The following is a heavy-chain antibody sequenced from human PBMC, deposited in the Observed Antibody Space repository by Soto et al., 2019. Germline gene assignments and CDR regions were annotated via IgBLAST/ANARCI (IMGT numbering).Heavy chain of an antibody. D-gene: IGHD6-19*01. CDR2: IYSIGST. V-gene: IGHV4-61*05. Sequence: SETLSLTCTVSDDSITSGAYYWGLIRQSPGKGLEWIGYIYSIGSTNYNPSLKSRVTISVDTSKNQFSLTLSSVTATYTAVYYCARRQSVAGHFDSWGQGTLVTVSS. J-gene: IGHJ4*02. CDR3: ARRQSVAGHFDS. CDR1: DDSITSGAYY.